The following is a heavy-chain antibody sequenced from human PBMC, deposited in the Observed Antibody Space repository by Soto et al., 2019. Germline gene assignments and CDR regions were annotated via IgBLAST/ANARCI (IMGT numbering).Heavy chain of an antibody. Sequence: ASVKVSCKASGGTFSSYTFTWVRQAPGQGLEWMGRIVPILGITNYAQKFQGRVTFTADKSTSTAYMELSSLRSEDTALYYCAILTSIAASGQERYWGQGTLVTVSS. CDR3: AILTSIAASGQERY. J-gene: IGHJ4*02. V-gene: IGHV1-69*02. D-gene: IGHD6-13*01. CDR2: IVPILGIT. CDR1: GGTFSSYT.